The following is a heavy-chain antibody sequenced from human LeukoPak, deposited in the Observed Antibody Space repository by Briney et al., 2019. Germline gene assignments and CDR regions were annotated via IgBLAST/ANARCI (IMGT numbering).Heavy chain of an antibody. J-gene: IGHJ4*02. CDR3: ARGHSAYR. CDR1: GGSISSYY. CDR2: IYYSGST. V-gene: IGHV4-59*01. Sequence: SETLSLTCTVSGGSISSYYWSWIRQPPGKGLEWIGYIYYSGSTNYNPSLKSRVTISVDTSKNQFSLKLSSVTAADTAVYYCARGHSAYRWGQGTLVTVSS. D-gene: IGHD1-26*01.